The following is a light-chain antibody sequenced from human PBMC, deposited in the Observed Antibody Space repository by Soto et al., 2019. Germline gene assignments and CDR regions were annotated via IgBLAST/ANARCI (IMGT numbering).Light chain of an antibody. V-gene: IGKV1-27*01. CDR1: QGISSY. Sequence: DIQMTQSPSSLPASVGDRVTITCRASQGISSYLAWYQQKLGKVPKLLISAASTLQSGVPSRFSGSGSGTVFTLTISSLQPEDVATYYCQKYSSVTTFGQGTRLEIK. J-gene: IGKJ5*01. CDR3: QKYSSVTT. CDR2: AAS.